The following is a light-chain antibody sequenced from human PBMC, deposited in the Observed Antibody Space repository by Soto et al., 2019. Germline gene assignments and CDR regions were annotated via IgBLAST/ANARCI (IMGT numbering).Light chain of an antibody. CDR2: GAS. CDR1: QSISSNY. V-gene: IGKV3-20*01. Sequence: EIVLTQSPGTLSMSPGERATLSCRASQSISSNYLAWYQQKPGQAPRRLIYGASSRDTGIPDRFMGSGSGTDFTLTISRLEAEDFAVYYCQPYGSSPRTFGQGTKVEFK. CDR3: QPYGSSPRT. J-gene: IGKJ1*01.